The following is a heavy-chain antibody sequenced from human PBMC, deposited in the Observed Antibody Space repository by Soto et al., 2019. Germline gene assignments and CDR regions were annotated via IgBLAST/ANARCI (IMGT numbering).Heavy chain of an antibody. Sequence: GGSLRLSCAASGFTFIGYGMHWVRQAPGKGLEWVAVISYDGSNKYYADSVKGRFTISRDNSKNTLYLQMNSLRAEDTAVYYCATDAVRDFDYWGQGTLVTVSS. CDR3: ATDAVRDFDY. CDR1: GFTFIGYG. J-gene: IGHJ4*02. D-gene: IGHD3-10*01. V-gene: IGHV3-30*03. CDR2: ISYDGSNK.